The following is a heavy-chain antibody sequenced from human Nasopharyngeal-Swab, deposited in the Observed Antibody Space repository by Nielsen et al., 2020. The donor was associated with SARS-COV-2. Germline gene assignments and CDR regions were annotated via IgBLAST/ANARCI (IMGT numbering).Heavy chain of an antibody. CDR1: GFSFTYYG. CDR3: AREGTVTIHEAFDL. Sequence: GGSLRLSCAASGFSFTYYGMHWVRQAPGKGLEWVSSMYITSDYIYYSDSVKGRFTISRDNAKNLLYLQMSTLSAEDTAVYYCAREGTVTIHEAFDLWGQGTMVTVSS. D-gene: IGHD4-11*01. CDR2: MYITSDYI. V-gene: IGHV3-21*01. J-gene: IGHJ3*01.